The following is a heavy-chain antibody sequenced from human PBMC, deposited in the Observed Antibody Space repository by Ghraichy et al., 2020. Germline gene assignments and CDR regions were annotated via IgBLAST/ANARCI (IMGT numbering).Heavy chain of an antibody. CDR1: GGSISSGDYY. CDR3: AREEVAATQMAPWVYYYYYGMDV. D-gene: IGHD2-15*01. Sequence: SETLSLTCTVSGGSISSGDYYWSWIRQPPGKGLEWIGYIYYSGSTYYNPSLKSRVTISVDTYKNQFSLKLSSVTAADTAVYYCAREEVAATQMAPWVYYYYYGMDVWGQGTTVTVS. J-gene: IGHJ6*02. V-gene: IGHV4-30-4*01. CDR2: IYYSGST.